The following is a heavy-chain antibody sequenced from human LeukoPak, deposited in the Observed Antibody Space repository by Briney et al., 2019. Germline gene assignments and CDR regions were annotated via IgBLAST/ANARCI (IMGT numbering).Heavy chain of an antibody. V-gene: IGHV1-69*05. J-gene: IGHJ3*02. D-gene: IGHD3-22*01. CDR2: IIPIFGTS. CDR3: AQERYDSSGYPDAFDI. CDR1: GGTFSSYA. Sequence: SVKVSCKASGGTFSSYAISWVRQAPGQGREWMGGIIPIFGTSNYAQKFQGRVTITTDESTSTDYMELSSLRSEDTAVYYCAQERYDSSGYPDAFDIWGQGTMVTVSS.